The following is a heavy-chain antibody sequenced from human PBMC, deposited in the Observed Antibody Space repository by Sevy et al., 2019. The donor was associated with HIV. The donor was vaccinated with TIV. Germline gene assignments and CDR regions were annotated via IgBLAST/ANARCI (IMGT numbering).Heavy chain of an antibody. CDR1: GFTFSSYA. D-gene: IGHD2-15*01. J-gene: IGHJ6*02. CDR2: ISGSGRFT. Sequence: GGSLRLSCAASGFTFSSYAIHWVRQAPGKGLEWVSSISGSGRFTYYADFVEGRFIISRDNSKNTLSVQMNSLRAEDTAVYYCAKGFCSGATCPRDYYYYGMDVWGQGTTVTVSS. V-gene: IGHV3-23*01. CDR3: AKGFCSGATCPRDYYYYGMDV.